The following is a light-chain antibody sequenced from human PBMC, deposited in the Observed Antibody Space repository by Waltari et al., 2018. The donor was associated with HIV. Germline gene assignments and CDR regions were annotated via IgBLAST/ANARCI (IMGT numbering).Light chain of an antibody. CDR1: RAVRSAP. CDR3: QNYGSSPPIT. Sequence: IVMTQSPATLSLSPGERAPLSCTASRAVRSAPLAWYHQRPGQTPTLLIYAASTRATDIPARFSGSASGTDFTITIISREPEDFAVYYCQNYGSSPPITFGQGTKLEIK. CDR2: AAS. V-gene: IGKV3-20*01. J-gene: IGKJ2*01.